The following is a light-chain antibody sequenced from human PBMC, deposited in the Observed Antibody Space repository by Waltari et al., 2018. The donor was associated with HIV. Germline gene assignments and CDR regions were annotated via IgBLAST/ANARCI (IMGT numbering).Light chain of an antibody. CDR3: GTWDSSLSGYV. V-gene: IGLV1-51*01. Sequence: QSALTQPASVSGSPGQSITIPCTGTSSDVGGYNYVPWYQQLPGTAPKLLIYDNNKRPSGIPDRFSGSKSGTSVTLGITGLQTGDEADYYCGTWDSSLSGYVFGTGTKVTVL. CDR1: SSDVGGYNY. J-gene: IGLJ1*01. CDR2: DNN.